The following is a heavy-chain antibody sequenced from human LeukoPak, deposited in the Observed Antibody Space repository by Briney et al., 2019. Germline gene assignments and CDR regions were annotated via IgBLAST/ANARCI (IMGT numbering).Heavy chain of an antibody. J-gene: IGHJ4*02. CDR1: GFTFSSYG. Sequence: GGSLRLSCAASGFTFSSYGMIWVRQAPGKGLEWVAVISYDGSNKYYADSVKGRFTISRDNSKNTLYLQMNSLRAEDTAVYYCAKARTSYYYDSSVDYWGQGTLVTVSS. CDR2: ISYDGSNK. D-gene: IGHD3-22*01. CDR3: AKARTSYYYDSSVDY. V-gene: IGHV3-30*18.